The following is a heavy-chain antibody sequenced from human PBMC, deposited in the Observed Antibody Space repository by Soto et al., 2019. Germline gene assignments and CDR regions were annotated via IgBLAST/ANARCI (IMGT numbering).Heavy chain of an antibody. CDR2: ISGSGGST. CDR3: AKVKASYQLPSV. D-gene: IGHD2-2*01. Sequence: AGGSLRLSCAASGFTFSSYAMSWVRQAPGKGLEWVSAISGSGGSTYYADSVKGRFTISRDNSKNTLYLQMNSLRAEDTAVYYCAKVKASYQLPSVWGQGTLVTVSS. J-gene: IGHJ4*02. CDR1: GFTFSSYA. V-gene: IGHV3-23*01.